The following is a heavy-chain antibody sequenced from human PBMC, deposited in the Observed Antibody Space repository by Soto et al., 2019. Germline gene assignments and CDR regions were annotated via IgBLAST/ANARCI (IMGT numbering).Heavy chain of an antibody. CDR3: AGGRTAVTRRFDF. D-gene: IGHD1-1*01. CDR1: GGTSSSYA. J-gene: IGHJ4*02. Sequence: QVQVVQSGAEVKKPGSSVRVSCKASGGTSSSYAITWMRQAPGQGLEWMGGIIPILDTTDYAQKFQGRVTFTADESTSSGCMELSRLTSAGTAVYYCAGGRTAVTRRFDFWGQGTLVTVPS. CDR2: IIPILDTT. V-gene: IGHV1-69*01.